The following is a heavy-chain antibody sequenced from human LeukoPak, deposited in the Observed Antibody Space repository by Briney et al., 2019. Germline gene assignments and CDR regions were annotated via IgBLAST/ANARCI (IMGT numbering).Heavy chain of an antibody. V-gene: IGHV3-23*01. CDR3: ARSAYYYDSSGYYGMDV. Sequence: GGSLRLSCAASGFTFSSYAMSWVRQAPGKGLEWVSAISGSGGSTYYADSVKGRFTISADKSISTAYLQWSSLKASDTAMYYCARSAYYYDSSGYYGMDVWGQGTTVTVSS. D-gene: IGHD3-22*01. CDR2: ISGSGGST. CDR1: GFTFSSYA. J-gene: IGHJ6*02.